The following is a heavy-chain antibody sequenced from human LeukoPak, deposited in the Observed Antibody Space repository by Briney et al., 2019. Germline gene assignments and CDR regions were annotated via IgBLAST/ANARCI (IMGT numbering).Heavy chain of an antibody. CDR2: ISTGSSTI. Sequence: GGSLRLSCAASGFTFSTYSMIWVRRAAGRGLEWVSYISTGSSTIHYADSVQGRFTISRDNAKNSLYLQMNSLRDEDTAVYYCARANWNDFDYWGQGTLVTVSS. CDR3: ARANWNDFDY. V-gene: IGHV3-48*02. J-gene: IGHJ4*02. CDR1: GFTFSTYS. D-gene: IGHD1-1*01.